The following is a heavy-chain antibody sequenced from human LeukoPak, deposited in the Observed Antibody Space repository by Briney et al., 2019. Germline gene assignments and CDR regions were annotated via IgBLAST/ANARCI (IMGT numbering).Heavy chain of an antibody. CDR2: INPNSGGT. D-gene: IGHD6-19*01. CDR1: GYTFTGYY. V-gene: IGHV1-2*02. Sequence: ASVKVSCKASGYTFTGYYMHWVRQAPGQGLDWMGWINPNSGGTNYAQKFQGRVTMTRDTSISTAYMELSRLRSDDTAVYYCARWQDSSGGVDYWGQGTLVTVSS. CDR3: ARWQDSSGGVDY. J-gene: IGHJ4*02.